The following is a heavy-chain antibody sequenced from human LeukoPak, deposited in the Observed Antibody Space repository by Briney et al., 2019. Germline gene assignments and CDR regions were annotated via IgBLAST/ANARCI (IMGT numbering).Heavy chain of an antibody. V-gene: IGHV3-74*01. CDR3: ARGGFSHGFDV. D-gene: IGHD5-12*01. Sequence: PGGSLRLSCAASGFSFSSYGMHWVRQAPGKGLVWVGRIDNDGSDTIYADSVKGRFTVSRDNAKNTLFLQMNSLRAEDTAVYFCARGGFSHGFDVWGQGTVVTVSS. J-gene: IGHJ3*01. CDR2: IDNDGSDT. CDR1: GFSFSSYG.